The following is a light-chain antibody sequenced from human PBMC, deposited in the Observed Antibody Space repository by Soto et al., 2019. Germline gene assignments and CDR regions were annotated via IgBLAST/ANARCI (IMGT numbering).Light chain of an antibody. CDR3: QQYGSSLLFT. CDR1: QSVSSSY. J-gene: IGKJ3*01. V-gene: IGKV3-20*01. Sequence: EIVLTQSPGTLSLSPGERATLSCRASQSVSSSYLAWYQQKPGQAPRLLIYSASSRATGIPDRFSGSGSGTDFTLTISRLEPEDFAVYYCQQYGSSLLFTFGPGTKVDTK. CDR2: SAS.